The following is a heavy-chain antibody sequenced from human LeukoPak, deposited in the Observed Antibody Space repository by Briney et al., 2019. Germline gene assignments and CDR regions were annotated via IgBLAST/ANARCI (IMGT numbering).Heavy chain of an antibody. D-gene: IGHD4-17*01. Sequence: GGSLRLSCAASGFTFGDYSMHWVRQAPGKGLEWVSGISWNGGSIGYADSVKGRFTISRDNAKNSLYLQMNSLRAEDTAVYYCARLTTMTTTGGPFDYWGQGTLVTVSS. J-gene: IGHJ4*02. V-gene: IGHV3-9*01. CDR3: ARLTTMTTTGGPFDY. CDR1: GFTFGDYS. CDR2: ISWNGGSI.